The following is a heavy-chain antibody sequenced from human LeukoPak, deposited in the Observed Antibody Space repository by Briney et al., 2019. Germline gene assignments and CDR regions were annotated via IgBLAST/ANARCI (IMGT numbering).Heavy chain of an antibody. CDR1: GFTFSSYG. CDR3: AKDRGSGVTAGIPVPQV. V-gene: IGHV3-30*02. J-gene: IGHJ6*04. CDR2: IRYDGRNK. Sequence: GGSLRLSCAASGFTFSSYGMHWVRQAPGKGLEWVAYIRYDGRNKYYADSVKGRFTISRDNSKNTLYLQMNSLRAEDTAVYYCAKDRGSGVTAGIPVPQVWGKGTTVTVSS. D-gene: IGHD2-2*01.